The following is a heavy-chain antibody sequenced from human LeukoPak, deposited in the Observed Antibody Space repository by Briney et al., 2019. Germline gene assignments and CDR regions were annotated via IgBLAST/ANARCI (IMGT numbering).Heavy chain of an antibody. V-gene: IGHV4-59*01. CDR2: IYYSGST. CDR1: GGSISSYY. Sequence: PSETLSLTCTVSGGSISSYYWSWIRQPPGKGLEWIGYIYYSGSTNYNPSLRSRVTISVDTSKNQFSLRLSSVTAADTAVYYCARNGRYCSGGTCRHYNWFDPWGRGTLVTVSS. CDR3: ARNGRYCSGGTCRHYNWFDP. J-gene: IGHJ5*02. D-gene: IGHD2-15*01.